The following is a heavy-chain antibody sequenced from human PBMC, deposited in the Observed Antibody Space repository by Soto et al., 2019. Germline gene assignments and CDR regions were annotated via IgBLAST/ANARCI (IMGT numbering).Heavy chain of an antibody. Sequence: SSETLSLTYTVFGGSISSDYWSWIRQPPGKGLEWIGYIYYSGRTNYNPSLKSRVTISVDTSKNQISLRLSSVTAADTAVYYCARGTTGGSCYSVWGRGILVTVSS. D-gene: IGHD2-15*01. CDR2: IYYSGRT. V-gene: IGHV4-59*01. CDR3: ARGTTGGSCYSV. J-gene: IGHJ4*02. CDR1: GGSISSDY.